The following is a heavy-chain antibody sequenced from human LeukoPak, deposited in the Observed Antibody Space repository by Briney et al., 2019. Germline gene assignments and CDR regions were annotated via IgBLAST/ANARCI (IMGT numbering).Heavy chain of an antibody. CDR2: INLNGGST. D-gene: IGHD3-10*01. V-gene: IGHV3-64*04. Sequence: GGSLRLSCSASGFTFSSYAMNWGRQAPGKGLEYVSTINLNGGSTYYADSVKGRFTISRDNAKNSLYLQMNSLRPEDTAVYYCARDGEGLTMVRGVIGFPNYYYYYGMDVWGQGTTVTVSS. CDR1: GFTFSSYA. J-gene: IGHJ6*02. CDR3: ARDGEGLTMVRGVIGFPNYYYYYGMDV.